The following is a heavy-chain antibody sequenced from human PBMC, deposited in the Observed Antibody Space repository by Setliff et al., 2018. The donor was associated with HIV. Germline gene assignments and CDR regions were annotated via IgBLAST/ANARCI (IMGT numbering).Heavy chain of an antibody. CDR2: IYYSGST. V-gene: IGHV4-31*03. Sequence: SETLSLTCPVSGGSISSGGYYWSWIRQHPGKGLEWIGYIYYSGSTYYNPSLKSRVTISVDTSKNQFSLKLSSVTAADTSVYYCARAPRGYHDSSGYYPYAFDIWGQGTMVTVSS. D-gene: IGHD3-22*01. CDR1: GGSISSGGYY. J-gene: IGHJ3*02. CDR3: ARAPRGYHDSSGYYPYAFDI.